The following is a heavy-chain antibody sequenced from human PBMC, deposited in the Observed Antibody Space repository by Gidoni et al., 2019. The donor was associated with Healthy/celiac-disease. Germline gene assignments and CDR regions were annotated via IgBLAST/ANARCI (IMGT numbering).Heavy chain of an antibody. CDR3: ARSSWYYYDSSGPFFDY. V-gene: IGHV5-51*01. D-gene: IGHD3-22*01. CDR2: IYPGDSDT. J-gene: IGHJ4*02. Sequence: EVQLVQSGAEVKKPGESLKISCKGSGYSFTSYWIGWVRQMPGKGLEWMGIIYPGDSDTRYIPSFQGQVTISADKSISTAYLQWSSLKASDTAMYYCARSSWYYYDSSGPFFDYWGQGTLVTVSS. CDR1: GYSFTSYW.